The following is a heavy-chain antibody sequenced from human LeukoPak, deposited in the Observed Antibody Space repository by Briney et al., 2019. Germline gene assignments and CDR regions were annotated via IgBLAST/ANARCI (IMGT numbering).Heavy chain of an antibody. Sequence: GGSLRLSCAASGFTFSSYAMSWVRQAPGKGPEWVSAISGSGGNTYYADSVKGRFTISRDNSKNTLYLQMNSLRAEDTAVYYCAKDYGDYGGYFDYWGQGTLVTVSS. D-gene: IGHD4-17*01. CDR2: ISGSGGNT. CDR1: GFTFSSYA. J-gene: IGHJ4*02. V-gene: IGHV3-23*01. CDR3: AKDYGDYGGYFDY.